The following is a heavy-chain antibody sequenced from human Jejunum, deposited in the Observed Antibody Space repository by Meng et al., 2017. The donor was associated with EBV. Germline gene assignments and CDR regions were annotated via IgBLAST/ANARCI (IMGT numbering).Heavy chain of an antibody. J-gene: IGHJ4*02. V-gene: IGHV4-39*01. CDR3: ARQGPSGRTFDY. CDR1: GGSISSSSYD. Sequence: LQLQGSGPGLVKPSETLSFTCTVSGGSISSSSYDWGWIRQPPGKGLEWIGTYYNSGSTYYNPSLKSRVTISVDTSKNQFSLKLISVTAADTAAYYCARQGPSGRTFDYWGQGTLVTVSS. D-gene: IGHD1-26*01. CDR2: YYNSGST.